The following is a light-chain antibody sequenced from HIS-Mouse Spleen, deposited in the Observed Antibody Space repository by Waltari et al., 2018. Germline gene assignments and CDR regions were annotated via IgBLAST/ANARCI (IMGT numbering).Light chain of an antibody. CDR2: WAS. V-gene: IGKV4-1*01. Sequence: DIVMTQSPDSLAVSLGERSTINCKSSQRVLYSSNNKNYLAWYQQKPGQPPKLLIYWASTREAGVPDRFSGSGSGTDLTLTISSLQAEDVAVYYCQQYYSTPYTFGQGTKLEIK. J-gene: IGKJ2*01. CDR3: QQYYSTPYT. CDR1: QRVLYSSNNKNY.